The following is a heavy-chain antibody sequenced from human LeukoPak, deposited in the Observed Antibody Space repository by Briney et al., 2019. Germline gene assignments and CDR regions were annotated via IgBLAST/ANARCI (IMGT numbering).Heavy chain of an antibody. V-gene: IGHV3-21*01. CDR1: GFTLTSYS. D-gene: IGHD2-2*01. Sequence: GGSLRLSCAASGFTLTSYSMNRVRQAPGKGLGWVSSIIISSSYIYYADSVKGRFPISRDNAKTSLYLQMNSLRAEDTAVYSCARGFGLSAAPGDPFDSWGQGTLVTVSS. J-gene: IGHJ4*02. CDR3: ARGFGLSAAPGDPFDS. CDR2: IIISSSYI.